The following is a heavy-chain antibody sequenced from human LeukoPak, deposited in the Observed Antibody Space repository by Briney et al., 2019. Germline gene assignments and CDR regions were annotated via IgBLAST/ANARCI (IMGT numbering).Heavy chain of an antibody. CDR3: AREYTSSSTAFDI. J-gene: IGHJ3*02. D-gene: IGHD6-6*01. V-gene: IGHV4-34*01. CDR1: GGSFSDKY. Sequence: SETLSPTCGVYGGSFSDKYWSWIRQSPGKGLEWIGEISHRGNTNYNPSLKSRVTMSMDTSTNHFSLKLTSVTAADTAVYFCAREYTSSSTAFDIWGQGTMVTVSS. CDR2: ISHRGNT.